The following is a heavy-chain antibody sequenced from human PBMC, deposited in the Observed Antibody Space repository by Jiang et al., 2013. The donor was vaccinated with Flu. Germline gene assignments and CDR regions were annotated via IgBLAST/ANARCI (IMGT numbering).Heavy chain of an antibody. Sequence: SGAEVKKPGASVKVSCKASGYTFTGYYVHWVRQAPGQGLEWVGWINPNSGDTNYAQKFQGRVTMTRDTSISTAYMQLSRLRSDDTAVYSCARDPTNWDYYFDYWGQGTLVTVSS. V-gene: IGHV1-2*02. CDR3: ARDPTNWDYYFDY. CDR2: INPNSGDT. J-gene: IGHJ4*02. D-gene: IGHD1-7*01. CDR1: GYTFTGYY.